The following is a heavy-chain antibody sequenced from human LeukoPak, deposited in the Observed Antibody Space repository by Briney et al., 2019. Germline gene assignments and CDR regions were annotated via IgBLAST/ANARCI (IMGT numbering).Heavy chain of an antibody. V-gene: IGHV3-9*01. CDR2: ISWNSGTK. CDR3: AVLHYYAMDV. D-gene: IGHD2-8*01. CDR1: GFTFDDYA. J-gene: IGHJ6*02. Sequence: GGSLRLSCAASGFTFDDYAMHWVRQAPGEGLEWVSGISWNSGTKGYADSVKGRFTISRDNAKNSLYLQMNSLRGEDAALYYCAVLHYYAMDVWGQGTTVTVSS.